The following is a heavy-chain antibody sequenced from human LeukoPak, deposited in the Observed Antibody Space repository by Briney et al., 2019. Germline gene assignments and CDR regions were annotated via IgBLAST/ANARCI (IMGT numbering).Heavy chain of an antibody. CDR2: ISYDGSNK. V-gene: IGHV3-30-3*01. Sequence: GGSLRLSCAASGFTFSSYAMHWVRQAPGKGLEWVAVISYDGSNKYYADSVKGRFTISRDNSKNTLYLQMNSLRAEDTAVYYCAKLDYVRLYDYWGQGTLVTVSS. J-gene: IGHJ4*02. CDR1: GFTFSSYA. D-gene: IGHD3-16*01. CDR3: AKLDYVRLYDY.